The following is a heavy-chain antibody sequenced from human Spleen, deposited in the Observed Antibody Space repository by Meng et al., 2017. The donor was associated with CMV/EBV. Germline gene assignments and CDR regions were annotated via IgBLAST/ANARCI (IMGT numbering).Heavy chain of an antibody. V-gene: IGHV3-53*01. CDR1: GFIVSSDN. D-gene: IGHD4-17*01. J-gene: IGHJ4*02. Sequence: GESLKISCAASGFIVSSDNMNWVRQSPGKGLEWVSIIYIDGSTSYAASVKGRFTISRDISKNTLNLQMNSLRAEDTAIYYCVRALDHDYHDYHFDHWGQGTLVTVSS. CDR2: IYIDGST. CDR3: VRALDHDYHDYHFDH.